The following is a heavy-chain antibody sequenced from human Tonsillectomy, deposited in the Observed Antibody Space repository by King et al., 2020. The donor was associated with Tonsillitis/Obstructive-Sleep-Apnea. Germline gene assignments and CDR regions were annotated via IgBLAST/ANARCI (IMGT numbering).Heavy chain of an antibody. D-gene: IGHD1-14*01. V-gene: IGHV3-48*02. CDR2: ISSSSSTI. J-gene: IGHJ4*02. CDR1: GFTFSSYS. CDR3: AREGPTGYY. Sequence: VQLVESGGGLVQPGGSLRLSCAASGFTFSSYSMNWVRQAPGKGLEGGSYISSSSSTIYYADSVKGRFTISRDNAKNSLYLQMNSLGDEDTAVYYCAREGPTGYYWGQGTLVTVSS.